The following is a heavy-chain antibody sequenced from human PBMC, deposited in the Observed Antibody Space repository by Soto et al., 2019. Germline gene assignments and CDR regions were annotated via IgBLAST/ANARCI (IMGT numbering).Heavy chain of an antibody. CDR2: INHSGST. J-gene: IGHJ6*02. D-gene: IGHD1-7*01. CDR3: ARGRNNWNYVFYYYYGMDV. V-gene: IGHV4-34*01. CDR1: GGSFSGYY. Sequence: PSETLSLTCAVYGGSFSGYYWSWIRQPPGKGLEWIGEINHSGSTNYNPSLKSRVTISVDTSKNQFSLKLSSVTAADTAVYYCARGRNNWNYVFYYYYGMDVWGQGTKVTVYS.